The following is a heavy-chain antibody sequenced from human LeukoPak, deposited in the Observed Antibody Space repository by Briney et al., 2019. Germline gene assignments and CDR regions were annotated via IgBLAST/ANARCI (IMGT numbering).Heavy chain of an antibody. V-gene: IGHV3-53*01. CDR3: ARGESSDCTCIDY. CDR1: GFTFSSYA. D-gene: IGHD2-21*02. Sequence: GASLRLSCAASGFTFSSYAMSWVRQAPGKGLEWVSVIHGDGSTYYADSVKGRFTISRDNSKNTLYLQMNSLRAEDTAVYYCARGESSDCTCIDYWGQGTLVSVSS. J-gene: IGHJ4*02. CDR2: IHGDGST.